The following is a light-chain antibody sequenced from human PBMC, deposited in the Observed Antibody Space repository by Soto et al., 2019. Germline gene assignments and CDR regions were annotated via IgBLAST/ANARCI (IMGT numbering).Light chain of an antibody. V-gene: IGKV1-39*01. CDR2: AES. Sequence: GERVFITCRASQSISSYLNWYQQRPGKAPKIMIYAESTLQSGVKSRFSGSGSGTDFTLTIRNIQAEDFATYYCKPSYSIHRTFGHGQQVDIK. J-gene: IGKJ1*01. CDR1: QSISSY. CDR3: KPSYSIHRT.